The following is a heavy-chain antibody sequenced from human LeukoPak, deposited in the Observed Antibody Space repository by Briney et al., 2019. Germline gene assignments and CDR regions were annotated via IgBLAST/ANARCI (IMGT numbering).Heavy chain of an antibody. CDR3: ATIDFWSGYYYFDY. CDR1: GGSISSGDYC. Sequence: SETLSLTCTVSGGSISSGDYCWSWIRQPPGKGLEWIGYIYYSGSTYYNPSLKSRVTISVDTSKNQFSLKLSSVTAADTAVYYYATIDFWSGYYYFDYWGQGTLVTVSS. J-gene: IGHJ4*02. D-gene: IGHD3-3*01. V-gene: IGHV4-30-4*01. CDR2: IYYSGST.